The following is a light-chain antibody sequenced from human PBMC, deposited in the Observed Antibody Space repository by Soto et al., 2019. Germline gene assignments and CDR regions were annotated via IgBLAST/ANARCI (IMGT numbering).Light chain of an antibody. V-gene: IGKV2-30*01. CDR3: MQGTHLST. CDR1: QSLVSGDGITY. Sequence: DVVVTQSPLSLPVTLGQPASISCRSSQSLVSGDGITYLSWFQQRPGQSPRRLIYKVSNRDSGVPDRFSGSGSGTDFTLKISRVEAEDGGVYYCMQGTHLSTFGQGPKVDIK. CDR2: KVS. J-gene: IGKJ1*01.